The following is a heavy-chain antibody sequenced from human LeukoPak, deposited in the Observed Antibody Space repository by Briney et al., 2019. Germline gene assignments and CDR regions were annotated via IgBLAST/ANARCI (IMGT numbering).Heavy chain of an antibody. J-gene: IGHJ5*02. CDR3: AREGGYNWNNRPRNWFDP. D-gene: IGHD1/OR15-1a*01. CDR2: INPNSGGT. Sequence: ASVKVSCKASGYTFTGYYMHWVRQAPGQGLEWMGWINPNSGGTNYAQKFQGRVTMTRDTSISTAYMELSRLRSDDTAVYYCAREGGYNWNNRPRNWFDPWGQGTLVTASS. CDR1: GYTFTGYY. V-gene: IGHV1-2*02.